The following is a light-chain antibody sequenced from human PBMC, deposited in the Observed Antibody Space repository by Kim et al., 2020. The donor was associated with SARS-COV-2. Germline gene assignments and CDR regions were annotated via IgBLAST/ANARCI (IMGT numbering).Light chain of an antibody. CDR3: QQYYSYPPT. Sequence: SASTGDRVTSTCRASQGISSYLAWYQQKPGKAPKLLIYAASTLQSGVPSRFSGSGSGTDFTLTISCLQSEDFATYYCQQYYSYPPTFGQGTKVDIK. CDR1: QGISSY. J-gene: IGKJ1*01. CDR2: AAS. V-gene: IGKV1-8*01.